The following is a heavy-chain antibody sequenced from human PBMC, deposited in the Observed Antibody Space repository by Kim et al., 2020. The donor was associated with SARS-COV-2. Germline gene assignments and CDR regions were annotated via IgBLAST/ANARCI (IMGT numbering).Heavy chain of an antibody. D-gene: IGHD3-22*01. J-gene: IGHJ3*02. CDR1: RFTFSSYW. CDR2: INQDGSEK. V-gene: IGHV3-7*03. CDR3: ASYYDGIGNNDAFDM. Sequence: GGSLRLSCAASRFTFSSYWMTWVRQAPGKGLVWVANINQDGSEKYYVDSVKGRFTISRDNAKNSLYLQMSSLRAEDTAVYYCASYYDGIGNNDAFDMWGQGTMVSVSS.